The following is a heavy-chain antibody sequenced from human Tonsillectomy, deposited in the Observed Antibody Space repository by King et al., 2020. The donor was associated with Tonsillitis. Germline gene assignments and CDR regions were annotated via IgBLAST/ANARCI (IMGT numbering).Heavy chain of an antibody. D-gene: IGHD1-26*01. CDR2: ISSSSSSI. V-gene: IGHV3-48*01. J-gene: IGHJ6*02. Sequence: VQLVESGGGLVQPGGSLRLSCAASGFTFSSYSMNWVRQAPGKGLEWLSYISSSSSSIYYADSVKGRFTISRDIAKNSLYLQMNSLRAEDTAVYYCARAEWSGYYYYGMDVWGQGTTVTVSS. CDR3: ARAEWSGYYYYGMDV. CDR1: GFTFSSYS.